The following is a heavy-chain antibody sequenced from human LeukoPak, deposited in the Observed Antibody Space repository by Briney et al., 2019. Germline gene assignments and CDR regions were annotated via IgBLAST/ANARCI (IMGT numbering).Heavy chain of an antibody. CDR2: ISGSGGHT. CDR1: GFTFSRSA. CDR3: AKEGRLTVAAVVAENYFDF. D-gene: IGHD2-15*01. V-gene: IGHV3-23*01. J-gene: IGHJ4*02. Sequence: PGGSLRLSCVGSGFTFSRSAMSWVRLAPGKGLEWVSGISGSGGHTYYTDSVKGRFTISRDNSKTTVSLQMNSLTTDDTAVYYCAKEGRLTVAAVVAENYFDFWGQGTPVIVSA.